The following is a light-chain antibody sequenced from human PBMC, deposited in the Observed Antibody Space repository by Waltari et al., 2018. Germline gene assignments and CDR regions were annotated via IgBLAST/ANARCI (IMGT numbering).Light chain of an antibody. V-gene: IGKV3-20*01. J-gene: IGKJ4*01. CDR3: QQYDGSVVT. CDR1: QTITGSW. CDR2: GAS. Sequence: ERVTATCRASQTITGSWLTWYHQKPGQAPRLLIYGASNRAPGIPDRFSGSGSGTDFTLTISRLEPEDSAVYYCQQYDGSVVTFGGGTKVEIK.